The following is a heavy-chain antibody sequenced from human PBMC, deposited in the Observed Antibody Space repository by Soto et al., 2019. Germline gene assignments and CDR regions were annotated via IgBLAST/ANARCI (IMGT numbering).Heavy chain of an antibody. CDR3: ARERATYIGFDP. D-gene: IGHD2-2*02. V-gene: IGHV3-7*01. CDR2: LNLDGTEK. J-gene: IGHJ5*02. CDR1: GFTFSNFW. Sequence: GGSLRLSCVASGFTFSNFWMTWVRQVPGKGLEWVANLNLDGTEKYHVDSVKGRFTISRDNAKNSLHLQMNNLRVDDTALYYCARERATYIGFDPWGQGTLVTVSS.